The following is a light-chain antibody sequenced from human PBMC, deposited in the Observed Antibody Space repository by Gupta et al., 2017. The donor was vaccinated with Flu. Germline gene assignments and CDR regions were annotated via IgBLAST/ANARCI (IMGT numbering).Light chain of an antibody. Sequence: QSALTQPPSASASPGQTVTISCTGTSSDVGRYNYVSWYQHHPGKAPKLILYEVDKRPSGVPDRFSGSKSGNTASLTVSGLQAEDEADFYCSSYAGINSFVFGTGTKVTVL. CDR1: SSDVGRYNY. CDR3: SSYAGINSFV. J-gene: IGLJ1*01. V-gene: IGLV2-8*01. CDR2: EVD.